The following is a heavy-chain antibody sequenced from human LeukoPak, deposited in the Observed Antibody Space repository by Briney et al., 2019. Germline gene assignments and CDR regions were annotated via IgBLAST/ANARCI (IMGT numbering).Heavy chain of an antibody. Sequence: PSETLSLTCTVSGYSISSGYYWGWIRQPPGKGLEWIGSIYHSGSTYYNPSLKSRVTISVDTSKNQFSLKLSSVTAADTAVYYCARENRDWRWLQSDYWGQGTLVTVSS. V-gene: IGHV4-38-2*02. CDR3: ARENRDWRWLQSDY. J-gene: IGHJ4*02. D-gene: IGHD5-24*01. CDR1: GYSISSGYY. CDR2: IYHSGST.